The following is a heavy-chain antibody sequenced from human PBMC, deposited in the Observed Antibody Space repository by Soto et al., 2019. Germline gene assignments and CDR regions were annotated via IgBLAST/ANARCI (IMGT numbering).Heavy chain of an antibody. CDR2: IRSDGSDT. V-gene: IGHV3-74*03. CDR1: GFTFSSDW. D-gene: IGHD3-22*01. J-gene: IGHJ3*02. CDR3: GRSDSSVYFNAFDS. Sequence: EVKMVESGGGLVQPGGSLRLSCAVSGFTFSSDWMHWVRRAPGTGLVWVSRIRSDGSDTKYADSVKGRFSIPRANAKNSLNLQLNSLRAEDTAVYYGGRSDSSVYFNAFDSRGQGTMVAVSS.